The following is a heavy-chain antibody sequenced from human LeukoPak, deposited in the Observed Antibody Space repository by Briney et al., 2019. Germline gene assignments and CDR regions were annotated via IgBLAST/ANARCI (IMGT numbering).Heavy chain of an antibody. D-gene: IGHD3-22*01. J-gene: IGHJ6*03. CDR2: IYYSGST. CDR3: ARSDSSGYYYYYYYMDV. Sequence: PSETLSLTCTVSGGSISSYYWSWIRQPPGKGLEWIGYIYYSGSTNYNPSLKSRVTISVDTSKNQFSLKLSSVTAADTAVYYCARSDSSGYYYYYYYMDVWGKGTTVTVSS. V-gene: IGHV4-59*01. CDR1: GGSISSYY.